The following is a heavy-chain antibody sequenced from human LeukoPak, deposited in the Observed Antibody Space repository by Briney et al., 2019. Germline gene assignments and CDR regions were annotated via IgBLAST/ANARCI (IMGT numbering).Heavy chain of an antibody. CDR3: AAHHDYGDYHQH. D-gene: IGHD4-17*01. CDR1: GFTFSSYV. V-gene: IGHV3-23*01. Sequence: GGSLRLSCAASGFTFSSYVMTWVRQAAGEGLQWVSVISGTGASTYYAGSVKGRFTISRDNSKNTLYLQMNSLRAEDTAVYYCAAHHDYGDYHQHWGQGTLLTVSS. J-gene: IGHJ1*01. CDR2: ISGTGAST.